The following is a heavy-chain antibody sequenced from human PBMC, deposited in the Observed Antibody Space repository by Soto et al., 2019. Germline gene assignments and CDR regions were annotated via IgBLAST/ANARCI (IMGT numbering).Heavy chain of an antibody. J-gene: IGHJ4*02. CDR3: ASTDGHTYSGYDWTFDY. CDR1: GYSFTSYW. D-gene: IGHD5-12*01. CDR2: IYPGDSDT. Sequence: EVQLVQSGAEVKKPGESLKISCKGSGYSFTSYWIGWVRQMPGKGLEWMGIIYPGDSDTRYSPSFQGQVTISADKSISXXYLQWSSLKASDTAMYYCASTDGHTYSGYDWTFDYWGQGTLVTVSS. V-gene: IGHV5-51*03.